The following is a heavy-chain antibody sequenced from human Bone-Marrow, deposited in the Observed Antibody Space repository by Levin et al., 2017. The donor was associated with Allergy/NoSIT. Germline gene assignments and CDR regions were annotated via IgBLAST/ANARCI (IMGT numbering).Heavy chain of an antibody. D-gene: IGHD2-2*01. CDR3: SRGLHCSSATCYLQKFDY. CDR1: GFTFGDYG. CDR2: IRNKAYGGTT. Sequence: GGSLRLSCTASGFTFGDYGMSWFRQAPGKGLEWVSFIRNKAYGGTTEYAASVKGRFTISRDDSEGIAYLEMNSLKTEDTAVYYCSRGLHCSSATCYLQKFDYWGQGTLVTVSS. V-gene: IGHV3-49*03. J-gene: IGHJ4*02.